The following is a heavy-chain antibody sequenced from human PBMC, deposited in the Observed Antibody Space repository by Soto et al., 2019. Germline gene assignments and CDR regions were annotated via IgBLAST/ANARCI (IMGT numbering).Heavy chain of an antibody. D-gene: IGHD6-19*01. Sequence: QVQLVQSGAEVKKPGSSVKVSCKASGGTFSSYAISWVRQAPGQGLEWMGGIIPIFGTANYAQKFQGRVTITADESTSTAYMELSSLRSEDTAVYYCAREGPRGKWLVLEDYYYGMDVWGQGTTVTVSS. CDR2: IIPIFGTA. CDR3: AREGPRGKWLVLEDYYYGMDV. V-gene: IGHV1-69*01. J-gene: IGHJ6*02. CDR1: GGTFSSYA.